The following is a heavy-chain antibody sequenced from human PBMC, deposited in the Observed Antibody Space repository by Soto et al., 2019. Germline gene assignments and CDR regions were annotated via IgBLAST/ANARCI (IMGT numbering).Heavy chain of an antibody. Sequence: GGSLRLSCAASGFSFSSYGMHWVRQAPGKGLEWVAMISYDGTDEYYADSVKGRFTISRDNSKNAVYLQMNSLRAEDTAVYYCAREGPGGSGSYRYYYGMDVWGQGTTVTVSS. D-gene: IGHD3-16*02. J-gene: IGHJ6*02. CDR3: AREGPGGSGSYRYYYGMDV. CDR2: ISYDGTDE. CDR1: GFSFSSYG. V-gene: IGHV3-30*03.